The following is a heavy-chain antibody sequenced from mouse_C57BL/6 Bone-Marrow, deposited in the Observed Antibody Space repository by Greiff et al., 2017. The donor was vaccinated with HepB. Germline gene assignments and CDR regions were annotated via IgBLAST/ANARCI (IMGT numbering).Heavy chain of an antibody. D-gene: IGHD2-5*01. J-gene: IGHJ4*01. CDR3: ARWNSNYDYAMDY. CDR2: ISNLAYSI. CDR1: GFTFSDYG. V-gene: IGHV5-15*01. Sequence: DVQLQESGGGLVQPGGSLKLSCAASGFTFSDYGMAWVRQAPRKGPEWVAFISNLAYSIYYADTVTGRFTISRENAKNTLYLEMSSLRSEDTAMYYCARWNSNYDYAMDYWGQGTSVTVSS.